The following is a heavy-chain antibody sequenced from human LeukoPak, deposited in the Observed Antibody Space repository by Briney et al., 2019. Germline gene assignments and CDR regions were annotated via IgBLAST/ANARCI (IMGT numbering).Heavy chain of an antibody. CDR1: GYTLTAYY. D-gene: IGHD2-2*01. Sequence: ASVKVSCKASGYTLTAYYMHWVRQAPGQGLEWLGRINPKGGDTHYPQKFQGRVTMTRDTSISTAYMELSRLRSDDTAVYYCARDYCSSTSCLFDYWGQGTLVTVSS. V-gene: IGHV1-2*06. CDR3: ARDYCSSTSCLFDY. J-gene: IGHJ4*02. CDR2: INPKGGDT.